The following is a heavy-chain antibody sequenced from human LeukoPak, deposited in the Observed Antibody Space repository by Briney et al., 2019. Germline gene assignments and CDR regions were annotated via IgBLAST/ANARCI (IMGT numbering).Heavy chain of an antibody. D-gene: IGHD6-19*01. Sequence: GGSLRLSCAASGFTVSSNYMSWVRQAPGKGLEWVSVIYSGGSTYYADSVKGRFTVSRDNSKNTLYLQMNSLRAEDTAVYYCARVRAVAGIRYWYFDLWGRGTLVTVSS. CDR3: ARVRAVAGIRYWYFDL. CDR2: IYSGGST. J-gene: IGHJ2*01. V-gene: IGHV3-53*01. CDR1: GFTVSSNY.